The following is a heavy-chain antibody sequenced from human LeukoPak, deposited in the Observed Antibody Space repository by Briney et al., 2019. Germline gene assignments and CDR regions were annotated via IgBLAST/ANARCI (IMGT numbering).Heavy chain of an antibody. CDR1: GYTFTSYY. CDR2: INPSGGST. Sequence: ASVKGSCKASGYTFTSYYMHWVRQAPGQGLEWMGIINPSGGSTSYAQKFQGRVTMTRDTSTSTVYMELSSLRSEDTAVYYCARDFKVTMVRGVENYYYYMDVWGKGTTVTVSS. CDR3: ARDFKVTMVRGVENYYYYMDV. D-gene: IGHD3-10*01. J-gene: IGHJ6*03. V-gene: IGHV1-46*03.